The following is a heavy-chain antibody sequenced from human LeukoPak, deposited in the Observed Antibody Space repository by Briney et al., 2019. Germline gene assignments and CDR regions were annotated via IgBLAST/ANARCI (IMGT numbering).Heavy chain of an antibody. CDR1: GGSISSGDYY. Sequence: SQTLSLTCTVSGGSISSGDYYWSWIRQPPGKGLEWIGYIYYSGSTYYNPSLKSRVTISVDTSKNQFSLKLSSVTAADTAVYYCARDVSPKYSSSWYLGGSNYYGMDVWGQGTTVTVSS. CDR3: ARDVSPKYSSSWYLGGSNYYGMDV. J-gene: IGHJ6*02. D-gene: IGHD6-13*01. V-gene: IGHV4-30-4*01. CDR2: IYYSGST.